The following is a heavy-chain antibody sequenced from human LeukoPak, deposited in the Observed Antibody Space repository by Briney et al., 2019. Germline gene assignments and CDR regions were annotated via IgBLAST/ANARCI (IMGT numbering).Heavy chain of an antibody. D-gene: IGHD1-1*01. V-gene: IGHV3-9*01. CDR1: GFTFDDYA. CDR3: AKSLGMVHTTVDY. J-gene: IGHJ4*02. CDR2: ISWNSGSI. Sequence: GRSLRLSCAASGFTFDDYAMHWVRQAPGKGLEWVSGISWNSGSIGCADSVKGRFTISRDNAKNSLYLQMNSLRAEDTALYYCAKSLGMVHTTVDYWGQGTLVTVSS.